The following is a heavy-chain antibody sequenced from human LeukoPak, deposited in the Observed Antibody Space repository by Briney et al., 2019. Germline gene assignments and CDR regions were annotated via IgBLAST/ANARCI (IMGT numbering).Heavy chain of an antibody. J-gene: IGHJ4*02. CDR2: ISSSSSYI. V-gene: IGHV3-21*01. Sequence: GGSLRLSCAASGFTFSSYSMNWVRQAPGKGLEWVSSISSSSSYIYYADSVKGRFTISRDNAKNSLYLQLNSLSAEDTAVYYCAAGVALDYWGRGTLVTVSS. CDR1: GFTFSSYS. CDR3: AAGVALDY. D-gene: IGHD2-8*01.